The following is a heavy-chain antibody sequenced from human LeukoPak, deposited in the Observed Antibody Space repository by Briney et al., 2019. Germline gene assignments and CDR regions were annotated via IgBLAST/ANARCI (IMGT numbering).Heavy chain of an antibody. CDR1: GYTFTSYG. V-gene: IGHV1-18*01. J-gene: IGHJ6*02. CDR3: ARDLPIFGALYYYYGMDV. CDR2: ISAYNGNT. D-gene: IGHD3-3*01. Sequence: APVKVSCKASGYTFTSYGISWVRQAPGQGLEWMGWISAYNGNTNYAQKLQGRVTMTTDTSTSTAYMELRSLRSDDTAVYYCARDLPIFGALYYYYGMDVWGQGTTVAVSS.